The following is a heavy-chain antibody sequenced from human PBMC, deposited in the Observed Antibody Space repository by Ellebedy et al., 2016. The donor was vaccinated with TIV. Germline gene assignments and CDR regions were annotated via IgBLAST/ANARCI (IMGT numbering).Heavy chain of an antibody. CDR1: GVSVSSSNW. V-gene: IGHV4-4*02. J-gene: IGHJ4*02. CDR2: IFHSGRT. D-gene: IGHD3-10*01. CDR3: ARNVWFGESSDPFYFDF. Sequence: GSLRLXCDVSGVSVSSSNWWSWARQSRGKGLEWTGEIFHSGRTYYTPSLKSRVTISLDKSKNQIYLTLTSAAATDTAVYYCARNVWFGESSDPFYFDFWGQGMLVTVSS.